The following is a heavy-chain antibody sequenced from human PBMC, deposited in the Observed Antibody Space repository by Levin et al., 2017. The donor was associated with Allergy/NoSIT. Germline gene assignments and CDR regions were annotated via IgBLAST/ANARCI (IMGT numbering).Heavy chain of an antibody. D-gene: IGHD1-26*01. J-gene: IGHJ6*02. CDR1: GFTFSSYA. CDR3: AKGEVGAQYYYYGMDV. V-gene: IGHV3-23*01. CDR2: VSGSGGST. Sequence: GESLKISCAASGFTFSSYAMTWVRQAPGKGLEWVSSVSGSGGSTYYADSVKGRFTISRDNSKNTLYLQMNSLRAEDTAVYYCAKGEVGAQYYYYGMDVWGQGTTVTVSS.